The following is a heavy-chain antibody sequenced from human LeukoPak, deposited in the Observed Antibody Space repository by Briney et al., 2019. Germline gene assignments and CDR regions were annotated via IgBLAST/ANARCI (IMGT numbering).Heavy chain of an antibody. J-gene: IGHJ4*02. CDR1: GGSFSGYY. D-gene: IGHD4-17*01. V-gene: IGHV4-34*01. Sequence: PSETLSLTYAVYGGSFSGYYWSWIRQPPGKGLEWIGEINHSGSTNYNPSLKSRVTISVDTSKNQFSLKLSSVTAADTAVYYCARGPGGDYDYWGQGTLVTVSS. CDR3: ARGPGGDYDY. CDR2: INHSGST.